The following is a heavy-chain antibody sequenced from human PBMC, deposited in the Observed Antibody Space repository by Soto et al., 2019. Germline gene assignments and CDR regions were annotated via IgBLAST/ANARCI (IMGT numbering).Heavy chain of an antibody. CDR1: GDTVTNTGAD. CDR2: TYYRSKWHY. CDR3: ARDPPDFYSAFDS. V-gene: IGHV6-1*01. D-gene: IGHD4-4*01. J-gene: IGHJ4*02. Sequence: LQTLSLPCAISGDTVTNTGADWNWITQSPSRGLEWLGRTYYRSKWHYEYAVSVKSRVSIDPDTSKNQFSLQLDSVTPEDTAIYYCARDPPDFYSAFDSWGQGTLVTVSS.